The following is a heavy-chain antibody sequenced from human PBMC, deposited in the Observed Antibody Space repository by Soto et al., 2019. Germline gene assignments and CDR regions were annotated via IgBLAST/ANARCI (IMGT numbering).Heavy chain of an antibody. Sequence: PGGSLRLSCAASGFTFDDYAIHWVQHATGKGLEWVSGISWNSGSIGYADSVKGRFTISRDNAKNSLYLQMNSLRAEDTALYYCAKDITLQQWLEGGMDVWGQGTTVTVS. CDR2: ISWNSGSI. CDR1: GFTFDDYA. CDR3: AKDITLQQWLEGGMDV. D-gene: IGHD6-19*01. V-gene: IGHV3-9*01. J-gene: IGHJ6*02.